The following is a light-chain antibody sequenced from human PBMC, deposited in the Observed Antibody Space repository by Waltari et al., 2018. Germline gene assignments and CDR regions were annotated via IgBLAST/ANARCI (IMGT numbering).Light chain of an antibody. CDR2: EVT. V-gene: IGLV2-14*01. CDR1: SLDTCPSTY. CDR3: SSYRSRNTPVL. Sequence: QSALTQPASVSGSPGQSITLSCTRTSLDTCPSTYVSWYQQPPGKAPKLMISEVTNRPSGVPDRFSGSKSGNTASLRISGLQAEDEADYYCSSYRSRNTPVLFGGGTTLTVV. J-gene: IGLJ3*02.